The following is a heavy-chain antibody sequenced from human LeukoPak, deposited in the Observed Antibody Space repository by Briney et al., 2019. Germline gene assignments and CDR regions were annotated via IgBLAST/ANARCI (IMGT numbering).Heavy chain of an antibody. CDR2: VHPKSGNT. J-gene: IGHJ5*02. Sequence: ASVKVSCKVSGYPFTTYEINWVQQAPGQGLEWMGWVHPKSGNTAYAQKFQDRVTMTRDTSISTVYMELSSLRSEDTAMYFCTRGPRDDPWGQGTLVTVSS. V-gene: IGHV1-8*01. CDR3: TRGPRDDP. CDR1: GYPFTTYE.